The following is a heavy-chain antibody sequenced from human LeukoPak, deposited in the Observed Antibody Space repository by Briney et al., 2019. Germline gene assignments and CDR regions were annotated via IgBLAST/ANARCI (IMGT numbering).Heavy chain of an antibody. CDR3: AQSSGWDSLKY. V-gene: IGHV1-2*02. J-gene: IGHJ4*02. CDR2: INPNSDGT. D-gene: IGHD6-19*01. Sequence: ASVKVSCKASGHTFTGYYMHWVRQAPGQGLEWMGWINPNSDGTNHAQKFQGRVSMTRDTSISTAYMELSRLRSDDMAVYYCAQSSGWDSLKYWGQGTLVTVSS. CDR1: GHTFTGYY.